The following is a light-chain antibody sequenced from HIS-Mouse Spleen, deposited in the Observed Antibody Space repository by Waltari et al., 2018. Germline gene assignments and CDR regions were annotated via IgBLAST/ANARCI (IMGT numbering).Light chain of an antibody. CDR2: EDN. Sequence: NFMLTQPHSVSESPGQTVTISCTGSSGSIASNYVQWYQQYPGSAPTPVIYEDNQRPSGVPDRFSGSIDSSSNSASLTISGLKTEDEADYYCQSYDSSNQVFGGGTKLTVL. V-gene: IGLV6-57*02. J-gene: IGLJ3*02. CDR3: QSYDSSNQV. CDR1: SGSIASNY.